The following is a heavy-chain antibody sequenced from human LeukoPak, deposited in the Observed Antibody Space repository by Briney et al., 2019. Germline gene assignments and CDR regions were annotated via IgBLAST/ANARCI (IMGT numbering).Heavy chain of an antibody. CDR1: GDSISNYY. CDR3: ARRAKSQWDLYAFDI. Sequence: PSETLSLTCTVSGDSISNYYCHWIRQPPGKGLEGVGYFYYSGSTNYNPSLESRLTISADTSENQFSLKLSYVTAVDTAVNYCARRAKSQWDLYAFDIWGQGTMVTVSS. J-gene: IGHJ3*02. D-gene: IGHD1-26*01. CDR2: FYYSGST. V-gene: IGHV4-59*01.